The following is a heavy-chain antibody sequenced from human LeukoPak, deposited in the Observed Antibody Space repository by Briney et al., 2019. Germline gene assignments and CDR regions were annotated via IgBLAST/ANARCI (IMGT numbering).Heavy chain of an antibody. D-gene: IGHD5-12*01. V-gene: IGHV3-53*04. CDR1: GFTVSSNY. CDR2: IYSDDST. CDR3: ARGGYSGYDRDAFDI. Sequence: RGSLRLSCAASGFTVSSNYMSWVRQAPGKGLEWVSVIYSDDSTYYADSVEGRFTISRHNSKNTLYLQMNSLRAEDTAVYYCARGGYSGYDRDAFDIWGQGTMVTVSS. J-gene: IGHJ3*02.